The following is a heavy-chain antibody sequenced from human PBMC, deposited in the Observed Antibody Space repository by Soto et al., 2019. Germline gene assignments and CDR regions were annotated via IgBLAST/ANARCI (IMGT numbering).Heavy chain of an antibody. Sequence: EVQLLESGGGLVQPGGSLRLSCAASGFTFSSYAMSWVRQAPGKGLEWLDGLTFRGDYTYYADSVKGRFTISNDNSRNRMDLQMNSLTIEDTALYSSAKLGTMGVFDDCGQGTLVTVSS. V-gene: IGHV3-23*01. J-gene: IGHJ4*02. CDR2: LTFRGDYT. D-gene: IGHD1-26*01. CDR3: AKLGTMGVFDD. CDR1: GFTFSSYA.